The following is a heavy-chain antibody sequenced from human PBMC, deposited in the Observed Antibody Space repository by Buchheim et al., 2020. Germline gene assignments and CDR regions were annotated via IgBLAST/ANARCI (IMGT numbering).Heavy chain of an antibody. CDR1: GFTFSNAW. CDR3: TTVGYHDKGED. V-gene: IGHV3-15*01. D-gene: IGHD3-22*01. Sequence: EVQLVESGGGLVKPGGSLRLSCAASGFTFSNAWMSWVRQAPGKGLEWVCRIKSKTDGGTTDYAAPVTGRFTISRDASKNTLYLQMNSLKTEDTAVYYCTTVGYHDKGEDWGQGTL. CDR2: IKSKTDGGTT. J-gene: IGHJ4*02.